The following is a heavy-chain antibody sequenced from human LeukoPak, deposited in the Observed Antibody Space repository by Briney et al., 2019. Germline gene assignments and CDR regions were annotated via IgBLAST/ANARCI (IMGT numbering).Heavy chain of an antibody. D-gene: IGHD6-19*01. CDR3: ARHTHIAVAGTYY. Sequence: GESLKISCKGSGYSFTTYWITWVRQVPGKGLEWMGRIDPSDSYTNYSPSFQGHFTISADKSISTAYLQWSSLKAPDTAMYYCARHTHIAVAGTYYWGQGTLVTVSS. CDR1: GYSFTTYW. J-gene: IGHJ4*02. CDR2: IDPSDSYT. V-gene: IGHV5-10-1*01.